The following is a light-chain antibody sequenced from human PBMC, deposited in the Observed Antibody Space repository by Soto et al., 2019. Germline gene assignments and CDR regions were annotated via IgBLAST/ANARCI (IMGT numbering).Light chain of an antibody. CDR1: QDISHY. CDR3: QKYNSAPWT. Sequence: DLQMTQSPSSLSASVGDRITISCRAGQDISHYLAWYQQRPGKVPKLLIHAASTLQSGVPSRFRGSGSGTHFTLTISSLQPEDVATYYCQKYNSAPWTFGQGTKVEIK. J-gene: IGKJ1*01. V-gene: IGKV1-27*01. CDR2: AAS.